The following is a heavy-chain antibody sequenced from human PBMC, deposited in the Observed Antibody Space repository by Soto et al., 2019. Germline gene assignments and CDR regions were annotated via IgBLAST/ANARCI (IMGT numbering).Heavy chain of an antibody. Sequence: SETLSLTCTVSGGSISSYYWSWIRQPPGKGLEWIGYIYYSGSTNYNPSLKSRVTISVDTSKNQFSLKLSSVTAADTAVYYCARRVPNNYYYYYYMDVWGKGTTVTVSS. CDR3: ARRVPNNYYYYYYMDV. CDR2: IYYSGST. D-gene: IGHD1-1*01. J-gene: IGHJ6*03. CDR1: GGSISSYY. V-gene: IGHV4-59*08.